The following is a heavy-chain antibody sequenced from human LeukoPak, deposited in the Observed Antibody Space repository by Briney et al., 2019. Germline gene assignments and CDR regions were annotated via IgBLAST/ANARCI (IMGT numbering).Heavy chain of an antibody. Sequence: TLSLTCTVSGGSISSGGFYWSWIRQHPGKGLEWLECIYYTGTTYYNPSLKSRVTFSVDTSKNQFSLKLNPVTAADTALYYCARGTTDGYSYGRFDYWRQGTLVTVSS. CDR3: ARGTTDGYSYGRFDY. D-gene: IGHD5-18*01. J-gene: IGHJ4*02. CDR2: IYYTGTT. CDR1: GGSISSGGFY. V-gene: IGHV4-31*03.